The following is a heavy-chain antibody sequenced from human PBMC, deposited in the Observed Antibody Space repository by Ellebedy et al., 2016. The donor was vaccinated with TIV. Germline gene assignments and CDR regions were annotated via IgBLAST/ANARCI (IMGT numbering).Heavy chain of an antibody. J-gene: IGHJ4*02. CDR1: GYTFATYY. Sequence: ASVKVSCKASGYTFATYYMHWVRTAPGQGLEWMGMINPSGGSTSYAQKFQGRVTMTRDTSTSTVYMELSSLRSEDTAVYYCTCLQLGIADYFDYWGQGALVTVSS. CDR3: TCLQLGIADYFDY. CDR2: INPSGGST. V-gene: IGHV1-46*01. D-gene: IGHD6-13*01.